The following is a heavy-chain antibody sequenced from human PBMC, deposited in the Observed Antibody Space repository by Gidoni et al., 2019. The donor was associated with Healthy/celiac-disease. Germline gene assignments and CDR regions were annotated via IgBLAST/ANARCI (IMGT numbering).Heavy chain of an antibody. CDR2: SYTRGST. CDR1: GGSISSGSYY. V-gene: IGHV4-61*02. J-gene: IGHJ4*02. Sequence: QVQLQESGPGLVKPSQTLSGTCTVSGGSISSGSYYWSWIRQPAVKGLEWMGRSYTRGSTNYNPSLTSRVTLSVDPSQHLFSLKLSSVTAADTAVYYCARGVRGEGFDYWGQGTLVTLSS. D-gene: IGHD3-10*01. CDR3: ARGVRGEGFDY.